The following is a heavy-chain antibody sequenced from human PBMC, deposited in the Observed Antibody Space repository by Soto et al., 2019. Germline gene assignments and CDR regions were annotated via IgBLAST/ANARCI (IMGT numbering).Heavy chain of an antibody. CDR2: ISGYNGKT. CDR1: GYSFTAYG. Sequence: QVQVVQSGDEVKETGASVRVSCKTSGYSFTAYGISWVRQAPGQGLEWMGGISGYNGKTKYAQKVQGRVTMTTETSTSTAYMEVRSLRSDDTAIYYCARDAPPPELRFLEWHNYDYNGMDVWGQGTTVTVSS. J-gene: IGHJ6*02. CDR3: ARDAPPPELRFLEWHNYDYNGMDV. D-gene: IGHD3-3*01. V-gene: IGHV1-18*01.